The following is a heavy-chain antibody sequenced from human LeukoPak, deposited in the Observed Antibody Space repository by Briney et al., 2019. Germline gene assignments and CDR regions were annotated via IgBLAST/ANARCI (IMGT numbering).Heavy chain of an antibody. Sequence: GGSLRLSCAASGFTFSSYAMHWVRQAPGKGLEWVAVISYDGSNKYYADSVKGRFTISRDNSKNTLYLQMNSLRAEDTAVYYCARDRGDGYNWYYYYGMDVWGQGTTVTVSS. CDR3: ARDRGDGYNWYYYYGMDV. CDR1: GFTFSSYA. V-gene: IGHV3-30-3*01. J-gene: IGHJ6*02. CDR2: ISYDGSNK. D-gene: IGHD5-24*01.